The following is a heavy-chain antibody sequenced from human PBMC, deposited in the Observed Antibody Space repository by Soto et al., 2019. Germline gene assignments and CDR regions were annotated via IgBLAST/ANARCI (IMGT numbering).Heavy chain of an antibody. CDR1: GFSFSNAW. CDR2: IKSKTNGGTP. CDR3: TTDDPINKN. Sequence: GGSLRLSCAASGFSFSNAWMSWVRQAPGKGLEWVGRIKSKTNGGTPEYAAPVKGRFTISRDDSRNTVYLQMNSLKTEDTAVYYCTTDDPINKNWGQGTLVTVS. J-gene: IGHJ1*01. V-gene: IGHV3-15*05.